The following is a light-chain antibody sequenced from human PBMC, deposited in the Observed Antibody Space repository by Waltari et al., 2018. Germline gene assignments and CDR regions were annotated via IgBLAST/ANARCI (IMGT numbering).Light chain of an antibody. CDR1: SSDVGGYNS. J-gene: IGLJ3*02. V-gene: IGLV2-14*03. Sequence: QSALTQPASVSGSPGQSLTISCTGTSSDVGGYNSVSWYQQHPGKAPKLMIYDVTKRPSGVSNRFSGSKSGNTASLTISGLQAEDEADYYCTSYTSSSSPWVFGGGTKLTVL. CDR3: TSYTSSSSPWV. CDR2: DVT.